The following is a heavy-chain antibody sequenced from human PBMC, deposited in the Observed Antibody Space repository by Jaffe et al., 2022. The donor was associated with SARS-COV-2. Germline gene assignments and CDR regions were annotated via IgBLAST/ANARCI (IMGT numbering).Heavy chain of an antibody. CDR3: TRAASFGKLLPDY. CDR1: GFTFGDYA. J-gene: IGHJ4*02. D-gene: IGHD2-15*01. V-gene: IGHV3-49*05. CDR2: IRSKAYGGTT. Sequence: EVQLVESGGGLVKPGRSLRLSCTASGFTFGDYAMSWFRQAPGKGLEWVGFIRSKAYGGTTEYAASVKGRFTISRDDSKSIAYLQMNSLKTEDTAVYYCTRAASFGKLLPDYWGQGTLVTVSS.